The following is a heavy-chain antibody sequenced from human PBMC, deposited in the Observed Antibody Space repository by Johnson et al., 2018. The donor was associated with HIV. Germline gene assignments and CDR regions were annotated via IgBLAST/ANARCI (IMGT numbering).Heavy chain of an antibody. V-gene: IGHV3-33*06. CDR2: MWYDGSNK. CDR1: GFTFSTYG. J-gene: IGHJ3*02. D-gene: IGHD2-2*01. Sequence: VQLVESGGGVVQPGRSLRLSCAASGFTFSTYGMHWVRQAPGKGLEWVAVMWYDGSNKYYADSVKGRFTISRDNSKNTLYLQMDSLTAEDTAIYYCAKDREVEYQLYGEGAFDIWGQGTMVTVSS. CDR3: AKDREVEYQLYGEGAFDI.